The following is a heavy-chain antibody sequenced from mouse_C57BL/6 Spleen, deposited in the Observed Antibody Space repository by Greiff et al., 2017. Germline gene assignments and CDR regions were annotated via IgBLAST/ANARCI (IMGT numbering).Heavy chain of an antibody. CDR2: INPSNGGT. V-gene: IGHV1-53*01. Sequence: QVHVKQPGTELVKPGASVKLSGKASGYTFTSYWMHWVKQRPGQGLEWIGNINPSNGGTNYNEKFKSKATLTVDKSSSTAYMQLSSLTSEDSAVYYCARGGYGKGASMDDGGQGTSVTVSS. CDR1: GYTFTSYW. D-gene: IGHD1-1*01. J-gene: IGHJ4*01. CDR3: ARGGYGKGASMDD.